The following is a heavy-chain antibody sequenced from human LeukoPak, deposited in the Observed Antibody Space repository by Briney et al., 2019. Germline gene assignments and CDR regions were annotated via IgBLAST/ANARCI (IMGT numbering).Heavy chain of an antibody. CDR3: ARANTVNGDLNC. J-gene: IGHJ4*02. D-gene: IGHD2/OR15-2a*01. CDR1: SHTLSSCG. CDR2: ITPGGEGT. V-gene: IGHV1-46*01. Sequence: GASANDCCKHTSHTLSSCGNSMALQAPGQGLEWMGIITPGGEGTKNAQKFQGRVRMTTDTSTRTVYLSLSTLRSEDTAVYNCARANTVNGDLNCWGQGTLVTVSS.